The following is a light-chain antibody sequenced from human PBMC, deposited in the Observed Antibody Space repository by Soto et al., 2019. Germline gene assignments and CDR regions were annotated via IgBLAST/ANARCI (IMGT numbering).Light chain of an antibody. CDR2: DAS. V-gene: IGKV1-5*01. CDR3: QQYGGYWT. Sequence: IQMTQSPSTLSAFVGDRVPITCRASQNIERWLAWYQQKPGETPKVLVYDASRLISGVPSRFSGSGSGTEFTLTISSLQPDDFATYYCQQYGGYWTFGQGTKVEIK. CDR1: QNIERW. J-gene: IGKJ1*01.